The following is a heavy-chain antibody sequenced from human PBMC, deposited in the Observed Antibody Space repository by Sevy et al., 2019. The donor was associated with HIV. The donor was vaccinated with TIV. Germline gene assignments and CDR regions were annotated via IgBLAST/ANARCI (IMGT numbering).Heavy chain of an antibody. V-gene: IGHV3-30*18. CDR2: VSYDGSNK. CDR1: GFIFTTYG. D-gene: IGHD6-19*01. CDR3: AKEIGSSGGDLYYYGMDV. J-gene: IGHJ6*02. Sequence: GGSLRLSCAASGFIFTTYGMHWVRQAPGKGVEWVAIVSYDGSNKFYADSVKGRLTISRDNSKNTLYLQMNSLRTEDTAVYYCAKEIGSSGGDLYYYGMDVWGQGTTVTVSS.